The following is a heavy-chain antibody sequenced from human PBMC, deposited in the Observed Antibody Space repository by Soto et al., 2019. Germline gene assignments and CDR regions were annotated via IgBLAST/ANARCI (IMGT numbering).Heavy chain of an antibody. D-gene: IGHD3-3*01. J-gene: IGHJ4*02. Sequence: ESGGNVVQPGRSLTLACAASGFTFRTNGMHWVRQAPGKGLEGVASIRNDGSDQYYADSVKGRFTISRDNSKNTLHLQMNNLRAEDTAVYYCARDVNDNGFYDWGQGSLVTVSS. CDR1: GFTFRTNG. CDR3: ARDVNDNGFYD. V-gene: IGHV3-33*01. CDR2: IRNDGSDQ.